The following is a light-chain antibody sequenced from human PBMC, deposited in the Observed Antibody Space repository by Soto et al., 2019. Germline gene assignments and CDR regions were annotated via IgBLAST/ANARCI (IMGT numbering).Light chain of an antibody. CDR3: QQTNSFPYT. V-gene: IGKV1-12*01. CDR1: QGISNW. Sequence: DIRLTQSPSSVSASVGDRVTITCRASQGISNWLVWYQQKPGKVPKLLTYGASRLQSGVPSRFSGSGSATEFTLTIGSLQPEDFATYYCQQTNSFPYTFGQGTKLEIK. J-gene: IGKJ2*01. CDR2: GAS.